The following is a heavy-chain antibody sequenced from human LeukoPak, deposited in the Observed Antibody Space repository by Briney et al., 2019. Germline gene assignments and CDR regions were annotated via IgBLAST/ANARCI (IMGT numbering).Heavy chain of an antibody. CDR3: ARVGREYSSPLGVDYYYYYMDV. D-gene: IGHD6-6*01. CDR2: IYHSGST. Sequence: PSETLSLTCTVSGYSISSGYYRGWIRQPPGKGLEWIGSIYHSGSTYYNPSIKSRVTISVDTSKNQLSLKLSSVTAADTAVYYCARVGREYSSPLGVDYYYYYMDVWDKGTTVTVSS. V-gene: IGHV4-38-2*02. CDR1: GYSISSGYY. J-gene: IGHJ6*03.